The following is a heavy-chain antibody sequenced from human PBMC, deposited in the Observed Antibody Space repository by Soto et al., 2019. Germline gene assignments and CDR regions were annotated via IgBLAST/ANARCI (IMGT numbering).Heavy chain of an antibody. CDR1: GGSISSGDYY. CDR2: IHYSGDT. D-gene: IGHD2-2*02. CDR3: ARSPYTTTYFDY. Sequence: QVQLQESGPGLVKPSQTLPLTYTVSGGSISSGDYYWAWIRQHPGKGLEWIGHIHYSGDTYYNLSLKSRLTMSVDTSKNQFSLRLKSVTDADTAVYFCARSPYTTTYFDYWGQGTLVTVSS. J-gene: IGHJ4*02. V-gene: IGHV4-31*03.